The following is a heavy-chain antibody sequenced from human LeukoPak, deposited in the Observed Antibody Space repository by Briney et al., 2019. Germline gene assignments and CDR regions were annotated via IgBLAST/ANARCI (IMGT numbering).Heavy chain of an antibody. V-gene: IGHV1-69*13. D-gene: IGHD1-26*01. CDR1: GGTFSSYA. Sequence: ASVTVSCKASGGTFSSYAISWVRQAPGQGLEWMGGIIPIFGTANYAQKFQGRVTITADESTSTAYMELSSLRSEDTAVYYCARGEQELHAFDAFDIWGQGTMVTVSS. CDR2: IIPIFGTA. CDR3: ARGEQELHAFDAFDI. J-gene: IGHJ3*02.